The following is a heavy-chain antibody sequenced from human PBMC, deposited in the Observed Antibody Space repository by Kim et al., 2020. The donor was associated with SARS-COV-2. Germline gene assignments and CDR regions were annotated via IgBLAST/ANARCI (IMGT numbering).Heavy chain of an antibody. V-gene: IGHV4-34*01. CDR1: GGSFSGYF. Sequence: SETLSLTCAVYGGSFSGYFWSWIRQPPGKGLEWIGEINHSGSTNYNPSLKSRVTISLDTSKNQFSLKLSSVTAADTAMYYCARERSLREYDYVLSSSSRHAADYWGQGTLVTVSS. J-gene: IGHJ4*02. CDR2: INHSGST. D-gene: IGHD3-16*01. CDR3: ARERSLREYDYVLSSSSRHAADY.